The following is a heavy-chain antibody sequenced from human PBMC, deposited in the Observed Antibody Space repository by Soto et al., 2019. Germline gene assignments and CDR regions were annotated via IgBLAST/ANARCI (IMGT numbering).Heavy chain of an antibody. D-gene: IGHD2-15*01. CDR2: MYYSGNT. CDR1: GGSISSSSYY. J-gene: IGHJ6*02. Sequence: SETLSLTCTVSGGSISSSSYYWGWIRQPPGKGLEWIGSMYYSGNTYYNPSLRSRVTISVDTSKNQFSLKLSSVTAADTTVYYCAVGNCIGASCYTYYGMDVWGQGTTVTVSS. CDR3: AVGNCIGASCYTYYGMDV. V-gene: IGHV4-39*01.